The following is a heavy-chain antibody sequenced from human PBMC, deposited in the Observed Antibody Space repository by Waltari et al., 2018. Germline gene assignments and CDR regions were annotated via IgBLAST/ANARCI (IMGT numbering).Heavy chain of an antibody. J-gene: IGHJ4*02. CDR3: ARRRTDGYNFDS. V-gene: IGHV4-59*01. CDR1: GGPISGYY. D-gene: IGHD5-12*01. CDR2: TYSSGST. Sequence: QVQLQESGPGLVKPSETLSLTCTVSGGPISGYYWTWIRQPPGKGLEWIGYTYSSGSTTYNPSLKSPVTISVDTSKNQFSLSLNSVTAADTAIYYCARRRTDGYNFDSWGQGILVTVSS.